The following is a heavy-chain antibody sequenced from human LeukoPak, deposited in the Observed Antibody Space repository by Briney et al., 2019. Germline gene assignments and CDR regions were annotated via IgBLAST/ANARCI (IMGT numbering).Heavy chain of an antibody. CDR1: GYTFTSYG. Sequence: ASVKVSCKASGYTFTSYGISWVRQAPGQGLEWMGWISAYNGNTNYAQKLQGRVTMTTDTSTSTAYMELRSLRSGDTAVYYCARDPQYQLLSDNWFDPWGQGTLVTVSS. CDR2: ISAYNGNT. D-gene: IGHD2-2*01. J-gene: IGHJ5*02. V-gene: IGHV1-18*01. CDR3: ARDPQYQLLSDNWFDP.